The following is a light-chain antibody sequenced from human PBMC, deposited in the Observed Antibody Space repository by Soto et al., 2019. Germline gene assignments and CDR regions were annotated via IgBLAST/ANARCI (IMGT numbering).Light chain of an antibody. Sequence: EIVMTQSPVPLSVSPGERSTLSCRASQSVSTNVAWHQKKPGQAPRVLIYSASTRATGIPARFSGSGSGTEFTLTISSLQSEDVAIYYCQQDNNWPWTFGQGTKVDIK. CDR3: QQDNNWPWT. CDR2: SAS. V-gene: IGKV3-15*01. CDR1: QSVSTN. J-gene: IGKJ1*01.